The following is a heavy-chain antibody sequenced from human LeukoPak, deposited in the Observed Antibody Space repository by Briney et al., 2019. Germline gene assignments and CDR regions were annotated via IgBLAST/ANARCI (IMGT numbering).Heavy chain of an antibody. CDR3: ARSGTRTNGFDY. CDR1: GGSISTYY. Sequence: PSETLSLTCTVSGGSISTYYWSWIRQPPGKGLEWIGYIYYSGSTNYSPSLQSRVIMSVDTSKNQFSLRLSSVTAADTAVYYCARSGTRTNGFDYWGQGTLVTVSS. V-gene: IGHV4-59*01. D-gene: IGHD2-8*01. J-gene: IGHJ4*02. CDR2: IYYSGST.